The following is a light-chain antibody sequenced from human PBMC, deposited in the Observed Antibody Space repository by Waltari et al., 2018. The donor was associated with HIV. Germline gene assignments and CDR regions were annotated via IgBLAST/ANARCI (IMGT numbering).Light chain of an antibody. CDR2: DAS. Sequence: EIVRTHSLDTLSLSPGERATLSCRASDSVGSLLVWYKQIPGQGPRLLIYDASKRATAIPARFSGRGSGTDFTLTLDSLGPEDVGFYYCQQRTNWPPDSFGQGTKLEI. CDR1: DSVGSL. J-gene: IGKJ2*03. V-gene: IGKV3-11*01. CDR3: QQRTNWPPDS.